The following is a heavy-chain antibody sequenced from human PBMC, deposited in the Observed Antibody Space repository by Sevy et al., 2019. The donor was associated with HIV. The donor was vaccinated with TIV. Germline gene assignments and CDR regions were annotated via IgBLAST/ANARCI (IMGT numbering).Heavy chain of an antibody. D-gene: IGHD6-19*01. V-gene: IGHV1-8*01. J-gene: IGHJ4*02. CDR1: GYTFTSYD. CDR3: ARAGSGWYDHYFDD. CDR2: MSPKSGNT. Sequence: ASLKVSCKTSGYTFTSYDINWVRQATGQGLEWMGWMSPKSGNTGYAQKFQGRLTMTRNTSISTAYMELSSLRSDDTAVYYCARAGSGWYDHYFDDWGQGTLVTVSS.